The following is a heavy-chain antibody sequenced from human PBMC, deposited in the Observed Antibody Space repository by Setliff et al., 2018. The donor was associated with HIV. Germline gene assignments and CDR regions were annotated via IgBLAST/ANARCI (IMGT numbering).Heavy chain of an antibody. Sequence: GGSLRLSCGVFGFTPDTYGMNWVRQAPGKGLEWVSSISTSSIYIYYADSVKGRFTISRDNAQKSLHLLMNSLRADDTAVYYCARENYYVTEYWGQGTLVTVSS. D-gene: IGHD3-10*02. J-gene: IGHJ4*02. V-gene: IGHV3-21*04. CDR2: ISTSSIYI. CDR1: GFTPDTYG. CDR3: ARENYYVTEY.